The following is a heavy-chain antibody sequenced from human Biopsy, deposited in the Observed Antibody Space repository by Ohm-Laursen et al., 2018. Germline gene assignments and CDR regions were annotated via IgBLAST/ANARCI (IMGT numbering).Heavy chain of an antibody. D-gene: IGHD2-8*01. CDR2: INCKTGAT. CDR1: SYTVTDYN. V-gene: IGHV1-2*02. CDR3: ARDPLNGHKHFDY. J-gene: IGHJ4*02. Sequence: SVNVSCTASSYTVTDYNIHWMRQAPGHGLGWLGFINCKTGATNYAQKFHCTVTMTRDTSLSTANLALGSLRSADTAIYYCARDPLNGHKHFDYWGQGTLVTVSS.